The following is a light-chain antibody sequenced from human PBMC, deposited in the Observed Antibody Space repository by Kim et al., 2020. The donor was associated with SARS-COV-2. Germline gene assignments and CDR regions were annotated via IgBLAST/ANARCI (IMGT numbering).Light chain of an antibody. CDR1: NIGSKG. J-gene: IGLJ2*01. CDR2: YDT. CDR3: HVWDSGTYHVV. Sequence: APGKTARFSCGGNNIGSKGVQWLQQKAGQAPVMVIYYDTSRPSGIPERFSASSSGNTATLTISSVEAGDEADYYCHVWDSGTYHVVFGGGTQLTVL. V-gene: IGLV3-21*04.